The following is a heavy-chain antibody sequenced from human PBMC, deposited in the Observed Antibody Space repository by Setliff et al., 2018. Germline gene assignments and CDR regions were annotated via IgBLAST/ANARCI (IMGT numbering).Heavy chain of an antibody. J-gene: IGHJ6*02. Sequence: SETLSLTCTVSGGSISSSSYYWGWIRQPPGKGLEWIGSIYYSGSTYYNPSLKSRVTISVDTSKNQFSLKLSSVTAADTAVYYCARAANMITFGGVIVMGDYYYYYGMDVWGQGTTVTVSS. CDR1: GGSISSSSYY. CDR3: ARAANMITFGGVIVMGDYYYYYGMDV. CDR2: IYYSGST. V-gene: IGHV4-39*07. D-gene: IGHD3-16*02.